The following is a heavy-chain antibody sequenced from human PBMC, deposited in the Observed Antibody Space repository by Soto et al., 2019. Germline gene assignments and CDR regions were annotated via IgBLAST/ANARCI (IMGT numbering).Heavy chain of an antibody. CDR2: IHHTGST. CDR1: GGSFTSYY. CDR3: ARLGRTIMVRGFVDY. D-gene: IGHD3-10*01. J-gene: IGHJ4*02. V-gene: IGHV4-34*01. Sequence: QVQLQQWGAGLLKPSETLSLTCAVYGGSFTSYYWTWIRQPPGKGLEWIGEIHHTGSTNYNPSLKCRISISVDTSKNQLTLRLSSVTAADTAVYYCARLGRTIMVRGFVDYWGQGTRVTVSS.